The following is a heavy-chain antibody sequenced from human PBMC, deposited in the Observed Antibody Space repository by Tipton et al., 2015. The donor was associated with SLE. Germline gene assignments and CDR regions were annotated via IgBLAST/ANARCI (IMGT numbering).Heavy chain of an antibody. V-gene: IGHV3-23*01. CDR3: AKTFGMIDPFDF. D-gene: IGHD3-16*01. CDR2: ISGGDGGT. CDR1: GFTFSSSW. J-gene: IGHJ4*02. Sequence: SLRLSCAASGFTFSSSWMSWVRQAPGKGLEWVSSISGGDGGTYYADSVKGRFTISRDNSKNTLFLQMNSLRGEDTAIYYCAKTFGMIDPFDFWGLGTLVTVSS.